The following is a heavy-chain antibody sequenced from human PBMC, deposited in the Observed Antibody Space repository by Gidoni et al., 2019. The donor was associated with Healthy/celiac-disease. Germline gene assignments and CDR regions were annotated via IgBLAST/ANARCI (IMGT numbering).Heavy chain of an antibody. V-gene: IGHV3-23*01. CDR2: ISGIGGST. CDR1: GFTLSSYA. Sequence: EVQLFESGGGLVQPGGSTRLSCAASGFTLSSYAMSWGRQAPGKGLEWVSAISGIGGSTYYADSVKGRFTISRDNSKNTLYLQMNSLRAEDTAVYYCAKDFRGVVIQYYFDYWGQGTLVTVSS. D-gene: IGHD2-21*01. J-gene: IGHJ4*02. CDR3: AKDFRGVVIQYYFDY.